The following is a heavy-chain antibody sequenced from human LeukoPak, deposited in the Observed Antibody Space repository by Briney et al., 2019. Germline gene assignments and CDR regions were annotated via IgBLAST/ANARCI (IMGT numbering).Heavy chain of an antibody. D-gene: IGHD2-2*01. CDR3: ARRGGYCSSTSCYPRNWFDP. CDR2: IYPGDSDT. Sequence: HGESLKISCKGSGYSFTSYWIAWVRQMPGKGLEWMEIIYPGDSDTRYSPSFQGQVTISADKSISTAYLQWSSLKASDTAMYYCARRGGYCSSTSCYPRNWFDPWGQGTLVTVSS. J-gene: IGHJ5*02. CDR1: GYSFTSYW. V-gene: IGHV5-51*01.